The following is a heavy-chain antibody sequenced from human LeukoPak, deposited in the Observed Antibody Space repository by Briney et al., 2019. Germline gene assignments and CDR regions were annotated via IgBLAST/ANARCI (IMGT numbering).Heavy chain of an antibody. J-gene: IGHJ4*02. D-gene: IGHD5-24*01. CDR1: GGPISSGGYY. CDR3: ARQPVEMATISFFDY. CDR2: IYPSGST. Sequence: SQTLSLTCTVSGGPISSGGYYWSWIRQHPGKGLEWIGYIYPSGSTNYNPSLKSRVTISVDTSKNQFSLKLSSVTAADTAVYHCARQPVEMATISFFDYWGQGALVTVSS. V-gene: IGHV4-61*09.